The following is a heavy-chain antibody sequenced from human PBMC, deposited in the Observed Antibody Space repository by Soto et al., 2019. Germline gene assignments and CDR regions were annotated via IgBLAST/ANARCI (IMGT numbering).Heavy chain of an antibody. V-gene: IGHV4-30-4*01. CDR2: IYYSEST. J-gene: IGHJ6*02. D-gene: IGHD3-10*01. CDR3: ARESMVREYGMDV. CDR1: GGSISSGDYY. Sequence: QVQLQESGPGLVKPSQTLSLTCTVSGGSISSGDYYWSWIRQPPGKGLEWIGYIYYSESTYYNPSLKSRVTISVDTSKTQFSLKLSSVTAADPAEYYCARESMVREYGMDVWGQGTTVTVSS.